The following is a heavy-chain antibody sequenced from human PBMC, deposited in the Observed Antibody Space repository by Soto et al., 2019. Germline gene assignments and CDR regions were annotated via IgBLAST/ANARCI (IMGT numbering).Heavy chain of an antibody. D-gene: IGHD4-17*01. J-gene: IGHJ1*01. V-gene: IGHV3-23*01. CDR1: GFTFSGYA. Sequence: EVQLLESGGGLVQPGGSLRLSCAASGFTFSGYAMSWVRQAPGRGLEWVSSISGSGGTTYYADSVKGRFTISRDNSKNMLYLQMNSLRAEDTAVYYCARRVTKYFQYWGQGTLVTVSS. CDR3: ARRVTKYFQY. CDR2: ISGSGGTT.